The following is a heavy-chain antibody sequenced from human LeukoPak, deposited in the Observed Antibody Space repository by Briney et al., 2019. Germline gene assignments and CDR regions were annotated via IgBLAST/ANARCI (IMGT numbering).Heavy chain of an antibody. J-gene: IGHJ6*02. CDR1: GFSFSNYG. V-gene: IGHV3-30*02. CDR2: IQSDGSKT. Sequence: SGGSLRLSCAASGFSFSNYGMHWVRQAPGKGLEWVALIQSDGSKTYSADSVKGRFTISRGNPRNTLYLQMNRLRPEDTAVYYCAKRYCKSATCRSDMDAWGQGTTVTVSS. CDR3: AKRYCKSATCRSDMDA. D-gene: IGHD2-15*01.